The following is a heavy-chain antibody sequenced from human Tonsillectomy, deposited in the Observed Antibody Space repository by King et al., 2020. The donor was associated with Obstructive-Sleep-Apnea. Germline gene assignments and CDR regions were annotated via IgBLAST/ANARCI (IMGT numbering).Heavy chain of an antibody. CDR3: ARDRSGGSAPAPDDY. J-gene: IGHJ4*02. CDR1: GFTFSSYG. V-gene: IGHV3-33*01. Sequence: VQLVESGGGVVQPGRSLRLSCAASGFTFSSYGMHWVRQAPGKGLEWVAVIWYDGSNTYYADSVKGRFTISRDNSKNTLYLQMNSLRAEDTAVYYCARDRSGGSAPAPDDYWGQGTLVTVSS. D-gene: IGHD2-15*01. CDR2: IWYDGSNT.